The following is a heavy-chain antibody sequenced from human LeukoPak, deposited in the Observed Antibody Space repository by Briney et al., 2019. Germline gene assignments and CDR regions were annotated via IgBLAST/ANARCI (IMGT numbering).Heavy chain of an antibody. CDR3: ARDQSHRDPVAFDI. J-gene: IGHJ3*02. CDR1: GFTFSSYT. D-gene: IGHD3-10*01. CDR2: IGTSSTTI. V-gene: IGHV3-48*04. Sequence: GGSLRLSCAASGFTFSSYTMNWVRQPPGKGLEWVSNIGTSSTTIYYADSVKGRFTISRDNAKNSLDLQMNSLRAEDTAVYYCARDQSHRDPVAFDIWGQGTMVTVSS.